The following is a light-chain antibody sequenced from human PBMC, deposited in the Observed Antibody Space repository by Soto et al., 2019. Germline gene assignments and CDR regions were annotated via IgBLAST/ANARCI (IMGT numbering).Light chain of an antibody. Sequence: EIVLTQSPATLSLSPGERATLSCRACQSVSSYLAWYQQKPGQAPRLLIYDASNRATGIPARFSGSGSGTDFTLTISSLEPEDFAVYYCQQRSNWPLMYTFGQGTKLEI. V-gene: IGKV3-11*01. CDR1: QSVSSY. J-gene: IGKJ2*01. CDR3: QQRSNWPLMYT. CDR2: DAS.